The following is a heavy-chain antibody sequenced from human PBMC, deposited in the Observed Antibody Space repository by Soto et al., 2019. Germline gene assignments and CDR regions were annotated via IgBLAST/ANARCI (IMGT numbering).Heavy chain of an antibody. Sequence: EVQLVESGGGLVQPGGSLRLSFAASGFTVSNNYMNWFRLAPGKGLEWVSLIYSGGGTYYADSVKGRFTISRDNSKNTLYLQMNSLRAEDTAVYYCARNGWGMATVGMWGPGTLVTVSS. CDR3: ARNGWGMATVGM. V-gene: IGHV3-53*01. D-gene: IGHD4-4*01. CDR2: IYSGGGT. J-gene: IGHJ4*02. CDR1: GFTVSNNY.